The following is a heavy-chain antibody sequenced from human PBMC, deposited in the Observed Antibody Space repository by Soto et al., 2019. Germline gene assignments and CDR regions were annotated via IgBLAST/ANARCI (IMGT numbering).Heavy chain of an antibody. CDR2: ISGSGGST. CDR3: AKDHIVVVPAAIPTTIFDY. D-gene: IGHD2-2*01. CDR1: GFTFSSYA. J-gene: IGHJ4*02. V-gene: IGHV3-23*01. Sequence: GGSLRLSCAASGFTFSSYAMSWVRQAPGKGLEWVSAISGSGGSTYYADSVKGRFTISRDNSKNTLYLQMNSLGAEDTAVYYCAKDHIVVVPAAIPTTIFDYWGQGTLVTVSS.